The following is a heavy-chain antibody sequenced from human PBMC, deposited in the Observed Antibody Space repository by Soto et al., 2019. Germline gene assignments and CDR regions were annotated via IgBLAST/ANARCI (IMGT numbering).Heavy chain of an antibody. Sequence: SETLSLTCTVSGGSISSYYWSWIRQPAGKGLEWIGRIYTSGSTNYNPSLKSRVTMSVDTSKNQFSLKLSSVTAADTAVYYCALHTRSSSWSGSPSYFDYWGQGTLVTVSS. J-gene: IGHJ4*02. CDR3: ALHTRSSSWSGSPSYFDY. V-gene: IGHV4-4*07. CDR1: GGSISSYY. CDR2: IYTSGST. D-gene: IGHD6-13*01.